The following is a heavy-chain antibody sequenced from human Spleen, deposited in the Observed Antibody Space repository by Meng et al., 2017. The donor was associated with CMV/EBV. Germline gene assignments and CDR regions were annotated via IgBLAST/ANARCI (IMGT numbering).Heavy chain of an antibody. J-gene: IGHJ4*02. CDR1: GFTFSSYW. CDR2: IRYDGSNK. D-gene: IGHD2-21*02. CDR3: ARVLRGGDPVDY. Sequence: GESLKISCAASGFTFSSYWMSWVRQAPGKGLEWVAFIRYDGSNKYYADSVKGRFTISRDNAKNSLYLQMNSLRAEDTAVYYCARVLRGGDPVDYWGQGTLVTVSS. V-gene: IGHV3-30*02.